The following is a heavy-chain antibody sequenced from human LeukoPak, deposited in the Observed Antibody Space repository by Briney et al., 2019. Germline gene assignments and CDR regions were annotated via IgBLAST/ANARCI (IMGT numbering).Heavy chain of an antibody. V-gene: IGHV4-39*01. Sequence: SEALSLTCTVSAGSISSSSYYWGWIRQPPGKGLEWIGSIYYSGSTYYNPSLKSRVTISVDTSKNQFSLKLSSVTAADTAVYYCARHQLMCSSTSCYRFGFDPWGQGTLVTVSS. CDR3: ARHQLMCSSTSCYRFGFDP. D-gene: IGHD2-2*01. CDR2: IYYSGST. CDR1: AGSISSSSYY. J-gene: IGHJ5*02.